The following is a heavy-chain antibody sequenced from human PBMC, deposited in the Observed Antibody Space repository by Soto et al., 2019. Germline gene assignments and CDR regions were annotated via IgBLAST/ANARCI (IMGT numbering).Heavy chain of an antibody. CDR2: INPSGGKT. CDR1: GYTFANHY. Sequence: ASVKVSCKASGYTFANHYIHWVRQGPGQGPEWMGTINPSGGKTDYAQKFKGRVTLTSDTPTSTVYMELRSLRSEDTAIYYCARDEYHYGSGSSYSTLDDWGQGTLVTVSS. CDR3: ARDEYHYGSGSSYSTLDD. J-gene: IGHJ4*02. V-gene: IGHV1-46*01. D-gene: IGHD3-10*01.